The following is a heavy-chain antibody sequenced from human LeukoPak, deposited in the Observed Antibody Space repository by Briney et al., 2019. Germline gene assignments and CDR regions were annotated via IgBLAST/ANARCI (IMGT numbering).Heavy chain of an antibody. J-gene: IGHJ4*02. D-gene: IGHD3-10*01. CDR2: ISGSGGST. CDR1: GFSFSSYA. Sequence: QPGGSLRLSCTASGFSFSSYAMSWVRQAPGKGLEWVSAISGSGGSTYYADSVKGRFTISRDNSKNTLYLQMNSLRAEDTAVYYCAKDPSRISGSGRFRYFDYWGQGTLVTVSS. V-gene: IGHV3-23*01. CDR3: AKDPSRISGSGRFRYFDY.